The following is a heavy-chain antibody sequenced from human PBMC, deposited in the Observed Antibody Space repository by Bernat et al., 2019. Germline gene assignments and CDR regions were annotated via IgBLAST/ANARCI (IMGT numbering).Heavy chain of an antibody. CDR1: GFTFGDYA. Sequence: EVQLVESGGGLVQPGRSLRLSCTASGFTFGDYAMSWVRQAPGKGLEWVGFIRSKAYGGKKDNAAYVKGRFTSSRDDSKSIAYLQMNSLKTEDTAVYYCTRETKGSSGWLYIAAFDIWGQGTMVTVSS. CDR3: TRETKGSSGWLYIAAFDI. V-gene: IGHV3-49*04. CDR2: IRSKAYGGKK. J-gene: IGHJ3*02. D-gene: IGHD6-19*01.